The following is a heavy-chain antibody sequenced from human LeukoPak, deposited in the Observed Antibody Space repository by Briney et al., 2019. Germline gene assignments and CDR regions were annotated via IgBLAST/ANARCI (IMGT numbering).Heavy chain of an antibody. CDR1: GFTFSDYY. J-gene: IGHJ6*03. CDR3: ARPRRITMVRGVRPGYMDV. Sequence: GGSLSLSCAASGFTFSDYYMSWIRQAPGKGLEWGSYISSSGSTIYYAASVKGRFTISRDNAKNSLYLQMNSLRAEDTAVYYCARPRRITMVRGVRPGYMDVWGKGTTVTVSS. CDR2: ISSSGSTI. V-gene: IGHV3-11*01. D-gene: IGHD3-10*01.